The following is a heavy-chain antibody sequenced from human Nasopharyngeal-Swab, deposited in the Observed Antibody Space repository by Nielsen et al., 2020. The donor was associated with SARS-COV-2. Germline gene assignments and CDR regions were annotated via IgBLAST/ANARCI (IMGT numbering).Heavy chain of an antibody. V-gene: IGHV3-30*18. Sequence: GESLKISCAASGFTFSSYVMHWVRQAPGQGLEWVAVISYDGSNKYYADSVKGRITISRDNSKNTVFLQMNSLRAEDTAVYYCAKERNTYGYYYYYALDVWGQGTTVTVSS. CDR2: ISYDGSNK. J-gene: IGHJ6*02. CDR3: AKERNTYGYYYYYALDV. D-gene: IGHD5-18*01. CDR1: GFTFSSYV.